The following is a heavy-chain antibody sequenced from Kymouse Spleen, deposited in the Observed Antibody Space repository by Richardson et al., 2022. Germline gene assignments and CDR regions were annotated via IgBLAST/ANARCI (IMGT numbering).Heavy chain of an antibody. Sequence: QVQLVESGGGVVQPGRSLRLSCAASGFTFSSYGMHWVRQAPGKGLEWVAVISYDGSNKYYADSVKGRFTISRDNSKNTLYLQMNSLRAEDTAVYYCATNSGSYPSYYYYYGMDVWGQGTTVTVSS. V-gene: IGHV3-30*18. CDR1: GFTFSSYG. D-gene: IGHD1-26*01. CDR3: ATNSGSYPSYYYYYGMDV. CDR2: ISYDGSNK. J-gene: IGHJ6*02.